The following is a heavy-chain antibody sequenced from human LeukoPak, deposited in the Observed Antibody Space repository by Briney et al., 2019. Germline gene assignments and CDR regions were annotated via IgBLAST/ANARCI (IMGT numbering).Heavy chain of an antibody. D-gene: IGHD5-18*01. V-gene: IGHV3-23*01. CDR2: ISGSGGST. J-gene: IGHJ4*02. CDR3: ARDLGSYGSDFYFDY. CDR1: GFSFSSYA. Sequence: GGSLRLSCAASGFSFSSYAMSWVRQAPGKGLEWVSAISGSGGSTYYADSVKGRFTISRDNAKNSLYLQMNSLRAEDTAVYYCARDLGSYGSDFYFDYWGQGTLVTVSS.